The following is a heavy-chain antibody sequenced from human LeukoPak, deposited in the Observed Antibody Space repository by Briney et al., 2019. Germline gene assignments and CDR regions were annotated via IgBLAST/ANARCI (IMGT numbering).Heavy chain of an antibody. CDR3: VRDMTTATTCYLQH. Sequence: GGSLRLSCTAYGFTFSSYSMNWVRQAPGKGLEWVSSISSSSSYIYYADSVKGRFTISRDNAKNSLYVQMNSLRAEDTAVYYCVRDMTTATTCYLQHWGQGTLVTVS. CDR2: ISSSSSYI. CDR1: GFTFSSYS. D-gene: IGHD4-17*01. V-gene: IGHV3-21*01. J-gene: IGHJ1*01.